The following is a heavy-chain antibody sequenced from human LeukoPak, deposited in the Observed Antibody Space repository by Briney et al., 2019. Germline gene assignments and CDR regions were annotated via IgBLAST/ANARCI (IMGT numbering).Heavy chain of an antibody. CDR1: GGSISSGGYS. D-gene: IGHD2-15*01. CDR2: IYHSGST. V-gene: IGHV4-30-2*01. CDR3: ARTLDRYCRGGSCYPRWFDP. Sequence: SGTLSLTCAVSGGSISSGGYSWSWIRQPPGKGLEWIGYIYHSGSTYYNPSLKSRVTISVDRSKNQFSLKLSSVTAADTAVYYSARTLDRYCRGGSCYPRWFDPWGQGTLVTVSS. J-gene: IGHJ5*02.